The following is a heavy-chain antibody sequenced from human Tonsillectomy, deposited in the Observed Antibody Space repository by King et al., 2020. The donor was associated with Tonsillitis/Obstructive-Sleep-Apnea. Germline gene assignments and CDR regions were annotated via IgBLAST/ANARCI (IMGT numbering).Heavy chain of an antibody. CDR1: GGSIRSYF. CDR2: IYYIGGT. Sequence: QLQESGPGLVKPSETLSVTCTVSGGSIRSYFWSWIRQPPGKGLEWIGYIYYIGGTNYNPSLKSRVTISVDTSKNQFSLKLTSVTAADTAVYYCARRHIYGSGSGGNWFDPWGQGTLVTVSS. D-gene: IGHD3-10*01. V-gene: IGHV4-59*08. J-gene: IGHJ5*02. CDR3: ARRHIYGSGSGGNWFDP.